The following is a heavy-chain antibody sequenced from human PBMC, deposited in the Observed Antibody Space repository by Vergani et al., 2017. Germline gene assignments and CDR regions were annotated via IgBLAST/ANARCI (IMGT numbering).Heavy chain of an antibody. CDR2: IRSKANSYAT. J-gene: IGHJ4*02. V-gene: IGHV3-73*01. D-gene: IGHD3-22*01. CDR1: GFTLSGSA. Sequence: EVQLVESGGGLVQPGGSLKLSCAASGFTLSGSAMHWVRQASGKGLEWVGRIRSKANSYATAYAASVKGRFTISRDDSKNTAYLHMNSLKTEDTAVYYCTRQVVYDSSGYRDYWGQGTLVTVSS. CDR3: TRQVVYDSSGYRDY.